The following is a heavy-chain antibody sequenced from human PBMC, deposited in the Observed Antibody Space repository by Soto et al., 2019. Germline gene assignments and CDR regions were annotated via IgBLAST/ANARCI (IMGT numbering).Heavy chain of an antibody. V-gene: IGHV2-5*02. CDR2: IYWDDDK. J-gene: IGHJ6*02. CDR3: IQSRCGGDCLQSYASYYYYGMDV. D-gene: IGHD2-21*02. CDR1: ACSLSTGGVG. Sequence: SGPTLVNPTQTLRLTCTFSACSLSTGGVGVGWIRQPPGKALEWLALIYWDDDKRYSPSLRSRLTITKDTSKNQVVLTMTNMDPVDTATYYCIQSRCGGDCLQSYASYYYYGMDVWGQGTTVTVS.